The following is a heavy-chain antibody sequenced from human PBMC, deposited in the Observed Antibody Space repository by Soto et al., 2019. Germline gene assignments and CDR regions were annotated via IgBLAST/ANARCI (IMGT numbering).Heavy chain of an antibody. V-gene: IGHV2-5*02. J-gene: IGHJ4*02. Sequence: QITLKESGPTLVKPTQTLTLTCTFSGFSLSTSGVGVGWIRQPPGKALEWLALIYWDDDKRYSPSLKSRLTITKDTSKNQVVPTMTNMDPVDTATYYCAHSGAMTRRQYFDYWGQGTLVTVSS. D-gene: IGHD4-17*01. CDR1: GFSLSTSGVG. CDR3: AHSGAMTRRQYFDY. CDR2: IYWDDDK.